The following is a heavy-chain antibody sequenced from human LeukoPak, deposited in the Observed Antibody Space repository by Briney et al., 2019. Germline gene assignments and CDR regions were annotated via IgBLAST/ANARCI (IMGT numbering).Heavy chain of an antibody. Sequence: GGSLRLSCAASGFDFDDNDIHWVRLSPGKGLEWVSGINWKGDHLAYAESVKGRFTISRDNAKNSLFLHMNSLKSEDMALYYCVKAIGMQIWSGHFDFWGQGTLVTVSS. CDR2: INWKGDHL. J-gene: IGHJ4*02. CDR3: VKAIGMQIWSGHFDF. D-gene: IGHD1-14*01. CDR1: GFDFDDND. V-gene: IGHV3-9*03.